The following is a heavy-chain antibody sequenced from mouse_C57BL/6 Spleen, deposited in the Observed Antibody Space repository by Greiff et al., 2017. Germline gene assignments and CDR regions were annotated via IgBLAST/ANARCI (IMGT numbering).Heavy chain of an antibody. Sequence: VQLVESGPELVKPGASVKISCKASGYAFSSYWMHWVKQRPGKGLEWIGRIYPGDGDTNYNGKFKGKATLTVDKSSSTAYMQLGSLTSEDSAVYFCARTGTSVDDWGQGTTLTVSS. V-gene: IGHV1-82*01. CDR3: ARTGTSVDD. CDR1: GYAFSSYW. J-gene: IGHJ2*01. D-gene: IGHD4-1*01. CDR2: IYPGDGDT.